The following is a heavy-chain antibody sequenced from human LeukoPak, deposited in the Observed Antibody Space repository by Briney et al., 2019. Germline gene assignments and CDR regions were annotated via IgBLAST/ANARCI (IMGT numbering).Heavy chain of an antibody. CDR3: AREVSCSSTSCYSVDYYYYCMDV. D-gene: IGHD2-2*01. CDR2: ISYDVSNK. V-gene: IGHV3-30*04. J-gene: IGHJ6*02. Sequence: PGRSLRLSCAASGFTFISYAMRWVRQAPGKGLEWVAFISYDVSNKYYADSVKGRFTVSRDNSKNTLYLQMNSLRAEDTAVYYCAREVSCSSTSCYSVDYYYYCMDVWGQGTTVTVSS. CDR1: GFTFISYA.